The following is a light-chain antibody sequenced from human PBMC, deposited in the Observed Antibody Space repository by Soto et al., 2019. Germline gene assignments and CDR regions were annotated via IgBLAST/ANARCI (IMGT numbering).Light chain of an antibody. CDR2: GVS. J-gene: IGKJ5*01. CDR1: QSVSSY. CDR3: QQYVNSPGT. Sequence: EIVLTQSPGTLSLSPGERATLSCRASQSVSSYLAWYQQKPGQAPRLLIYGVSSRATGIPDRFSGSGSGTDFTLTISRLEPEDFAVYYCQQYVNSPGTFGQGTRLEI. V-gene: IGKV3-20*01.